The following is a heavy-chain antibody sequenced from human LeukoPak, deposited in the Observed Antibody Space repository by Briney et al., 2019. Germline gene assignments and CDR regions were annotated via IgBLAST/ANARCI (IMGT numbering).Heavy chain of an antibody. D-gene: IGHD1-14*01. CDR2: ISGSAGST. J-gene: IGHJ4*02. Sequence: PGGSLRLSCAASGFTFSSYAMNWVRQAPGKGLEWVSIISGSAGSTYYADSVKGRFTISRDNSKNTLYLQMNSLRVEDTAVYHCVRQPDSARYGFDYWGRGTQVTVSS. CDR3: VRQPDSARYGFDY. V-gene: IGHV3-23*01. CDR1: GFTFSSYA.